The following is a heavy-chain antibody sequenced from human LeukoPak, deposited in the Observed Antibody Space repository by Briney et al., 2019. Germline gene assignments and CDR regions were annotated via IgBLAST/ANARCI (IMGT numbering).Heavy chain of an antibody. J-gene: IGHJ4*02. V-gene: IGHV1-46*01. Sequence: SVKVSCKASGCTFTSYYMNWVRQAPGQGLEWIGIINPSGGSTSYAQKFQGRVTMTRDTSTSTVYMELSSLRSEDTAVYYCARGSLARPVDYWGQGTLVTVSS. CDR3: ARGSLARPVDY. CDR1: GCTFTSYY. CDR2: INPSGGST. D-gene: IGHD6-6*01.